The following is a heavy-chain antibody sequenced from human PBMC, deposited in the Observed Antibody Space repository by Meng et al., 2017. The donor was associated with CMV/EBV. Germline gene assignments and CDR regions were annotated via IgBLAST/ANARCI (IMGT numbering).Heavy chain of an antibody. D-gene: IGHD2-15*01. Sequence: SETLSLTCAVYGGSFSGYYWSWIRQPPGKGLEWIGEINHSGSTNYNPSLKSRVTIPVDTSKNQFSLKLSSVTAAGTAVYYCARGGAANYYYYGMDVWGQGTTVTVSS. CDR1: GGSFSGYY. CDR3: ARGGAANYYYYGMDV. CDR2: INHSGST. J-gene: IGHJ6*02. V-gene: IGHV4-34*01.